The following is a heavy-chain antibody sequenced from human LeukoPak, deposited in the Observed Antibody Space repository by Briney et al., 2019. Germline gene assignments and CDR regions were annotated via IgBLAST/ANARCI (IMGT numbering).Heavy chain of an antibody. J-gene: IGHJ3*02. V-gene: IGHV1-46*01. CDR3: ARVGYIGAFDI. CDR2: INPSGGST. Sequence: ASVKVSCKASGYTFTGYYMHWVRQAPGQGLEWMGIINPSGGSTSYAQKFQGRVTMTTDTSTSTAYMELRSLRSDDTAVYYCARVGYIGAFDIWGQGTMVTVSS. CDR1: GYTFTGYY. D-gene: IGHD1-26*01.